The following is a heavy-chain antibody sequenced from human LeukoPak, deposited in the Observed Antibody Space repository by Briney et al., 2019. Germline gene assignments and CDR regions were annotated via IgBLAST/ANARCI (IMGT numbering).Heavy chain of an antibody. V-gene: IGHV3-21*01. D-gene: IGHD6-13*01. CDR1: GFTFSSYS. CDR3: ARESIEGSSWPFDY. Sequence: PGGSLRLSCAASGFTFSSYSMNWVRQAPGKGLEWVSSISSSSSYIYYADSVKGRFTISRDNAKNSLYLQMNSLRAEDTAVYYCARESIEGSSWPFDYWGQGTLVTVSS. J-gene: IGHJ4*02. CDR2: ISSSSSYI.